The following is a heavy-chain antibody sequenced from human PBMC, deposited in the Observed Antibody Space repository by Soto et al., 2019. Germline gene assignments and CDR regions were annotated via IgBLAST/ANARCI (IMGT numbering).Heavy chain of an antibody. Sequence: GGSLRLSCAASGFTFDDYAMHWVRQVPGKGLEWISGISWDSGTLGYADSVKGRFIISRDDAKKSLFLQMNSLRGEDTALYYCAQGRYPTSASPLDQWGKGTRGTTSS. CDR1: GFTFDDYA. J-gene: IGHJ5*02. CDR3: AQGRYPTSASPLDQ. V-gene: IGHV3-9*01. D-gene: IGHD1-1*01. CDR2: ISWDSGTL.